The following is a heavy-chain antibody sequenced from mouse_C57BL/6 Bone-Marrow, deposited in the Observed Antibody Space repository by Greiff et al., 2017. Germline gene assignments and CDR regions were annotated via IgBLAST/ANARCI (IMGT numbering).Heavy chain of an antibody. D-gene: IGHD2-2*01. CDR3: AREGSLYYGYEDAMDY. Sequence: QVQLQQPGAELVKPGASVKMSCKASGYTFTSYWITWVKQRPGQGLEWIGDIYPGSGSTNYNEKFKSKATLTVDTSSSTAYMQLSSLTSEDSAVYYCAREGSLYYGYEDAMDYWGQGTSVTVSS. CDR2: IYPGSGST. V-gene: IGHV1-55*01. CDR1: GYTFTSYW. J-gene: IGHJ4*01.